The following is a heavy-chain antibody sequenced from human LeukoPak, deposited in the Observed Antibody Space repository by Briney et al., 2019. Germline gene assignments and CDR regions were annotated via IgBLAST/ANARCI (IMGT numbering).Heavy chain of an antibody. Sequence: ASVKVSCKASGYTFTSYDINWVRQATGQGLEWMGWMNPNSGNTDYAQKFQGRVTITRDTSISTAYMHLSRLRADDTAVYYCARGGLTVYYNYMDVWGKGTTVTISS. V-gene: IGHV1-8*01. CDR1: GYTFTSYD. CDR3: ARGGLTVYYNYMDV. J-gene: IGHJ6*03. CDR2: MNPNSGNT.